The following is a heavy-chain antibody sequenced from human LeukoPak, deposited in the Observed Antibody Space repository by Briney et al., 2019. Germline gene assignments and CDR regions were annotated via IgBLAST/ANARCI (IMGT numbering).Heavy chain of an antibody. CDR1: GFTFSNSA. D-gene: IGHD2-8*01. CDR2: LSGSGITT. Sequence: GGSLRLSCAASGFTFSNSAMSWVRQAPGKGLEWVSTLSGSGITTYYADSVTGRFTISRDNSKNTLYLQMNSLRAEDTALYYCAKVFAPFQYCTNGVCFLSIDYWGQGTLVTVSS. CDR3: AKVFAPFQYCTNGVCFLSIDY. V-gene: IGHV3-23*01. J-gene: IGHJ4*02.